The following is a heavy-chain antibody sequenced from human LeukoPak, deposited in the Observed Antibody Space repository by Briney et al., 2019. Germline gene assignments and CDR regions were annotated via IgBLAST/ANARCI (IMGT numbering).Heavy chain of an antibody. CDR3: ASRTTVTTSGYYYYYMDV. J-gene: IGHJ6*03. V-gene: IGHV1-69*05. CDR1: GGTFSSYA. Sequence: ASVKVSCKASGGTFSSYAISWVRQAPGQGLEWMGRIIPIFGTANYAQKFQGRVTITTDESKSTAYMELSSLRSEDTAVYYCASRTTVTTSGYYYYYMDVWGKGTTVTVSS. CDR2: IIPIFGTA. D-gene: IGHD4-11*01.